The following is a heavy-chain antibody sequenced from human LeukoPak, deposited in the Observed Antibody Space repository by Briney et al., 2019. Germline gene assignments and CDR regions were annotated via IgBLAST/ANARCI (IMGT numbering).Heavy chain of an antibody. Sequence: SETLSLTCTVSGGSISSYYWSWIRQPPGKGLEWIGYIYYSGSTNYNPSLKSRVTISVDTSKNQFSLKLSSVTAADTAVYYCAREEQQLLGAFDIWGQGTMVTVSS. CDR3: AREEQQLLGAFDI. D-gene: IGHD6-13*01. CDR1: GGSISSYY. CDR2: IYYSGST. V-gene: IGHV4-59*12. J-gene: IGHJ3*02.